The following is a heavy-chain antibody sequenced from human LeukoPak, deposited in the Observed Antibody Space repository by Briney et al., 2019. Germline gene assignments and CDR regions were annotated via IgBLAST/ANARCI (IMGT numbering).Heavy chain of an antibody. V-gene: IGHV4-61*08. CDR2: IYYNERT. CDR1: CFSLSSGGYH. D-gene: IGHD5-18*01. CDR3: ARAHPTAMDFDY. J-gene: IGHJ4*02. Sequence: WEALSLPCTVSCFSLSSGGYHWGRVPRPPGGGLEWIGYIYYNERTNYNPSLRSRVTISVDTSKNHLSLNLSSVTAADTAVYYCARAHPTAMDFDYWGQGTLVTVSS.